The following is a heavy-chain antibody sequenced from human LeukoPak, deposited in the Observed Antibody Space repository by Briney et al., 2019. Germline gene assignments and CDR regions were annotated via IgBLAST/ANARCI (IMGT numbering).Heavy chain of an antibody. Sequence: GGSLRLSCAASGFIVSDYAMTWVRRAPGKGLEWVSSIRGGGSNTYYADSVKGRFTISRDNAKNTLYLQMNSLRAEDTAVYYCARPIWNSVGVSDYWGQGTLVTVSS. D-gene: IGHD5/OR15-5a*01. V-gene: IGHV3-23*01. CDR1: GFIVSDYA. CDR3: ARPIWNSVGVSDY. CDR2: IRGGGSNT. J-gene: IGHJ4*02.